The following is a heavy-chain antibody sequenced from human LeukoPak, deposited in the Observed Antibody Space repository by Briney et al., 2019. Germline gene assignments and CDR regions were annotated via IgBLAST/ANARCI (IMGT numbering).Heavy chain of an antibody. J-gene: IGHJ4*02. Sequence: AGGSLLLSCAASGFTFSSCAMNGGRPAPGKGLEGVSASGTGGERYYEDSVRGRLTIHRDNDKNTLYLQMNNLRTEDTAVYYCVKKTPATPPFDFSGQGTLVTVSP. CDR2: SGTGGER. CDR1: GFTFSSCA. V-gene: IGHV3-23*01. CDR3: VKKTPATPPFDF. D-gene: IGHD2-15*01.